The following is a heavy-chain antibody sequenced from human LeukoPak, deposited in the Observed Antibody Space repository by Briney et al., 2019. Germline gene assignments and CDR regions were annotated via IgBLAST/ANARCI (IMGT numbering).Heavy chain of an antibody. J-gene: IGHJ4*02. V-gene: IGHV3-48*04. Sequence: PGGSLRLSCAASGFTFSSYSMNWVRQAPGKGLEWVSYISSSGSTIYYADSVKGRFTISRDNAKNSLYLQMNSLRAEDTAVYYCAKTPHYYDSSGYRENYFDYWGQGTLVTVSS. D-gene: IGHD3-22*01. CDR1: GFTFSSYS. CDR3: AKTPHYYDSSGYRENYFDY. CDR2: ISSSGSTI.